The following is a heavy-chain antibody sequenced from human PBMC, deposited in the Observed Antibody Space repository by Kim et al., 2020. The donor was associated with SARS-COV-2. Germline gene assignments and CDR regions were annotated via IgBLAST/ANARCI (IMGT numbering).Heavy chain of an antibody. CDR3: ARDAPYYYDSSGLPGY. CDR2: ISSSSSYI. D-gene: IGHD3-22*01. Sequence: GGSLRLSCAASGFTFSSYSMNWVRQAPGKGLECVSSISSSSSYIYYADSVKGRFTISRDNAKNSLYLQMNSLRAEDTAVYYCARDAPYYYDSSGLPGYWGQGTLVTVSS. CDR1: GFTFSSYS. V-gene: IGHV3-21*01. J-gene: IGHJ4*02.